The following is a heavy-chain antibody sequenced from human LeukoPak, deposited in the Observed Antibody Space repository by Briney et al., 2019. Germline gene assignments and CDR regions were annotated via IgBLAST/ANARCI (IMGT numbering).Heavy chain of an antibody. CDR1: GGSISSYY. D-gene: IGHD3-9*01. V-gene: IGHV4-34*01. CDR2: INHSGST. CDR3: ARVVRYLWYFDL. Sequence: SETLSLTCTVSGGSISSYYWSWIRQPPGKGLEWIGEINHSGSTNYNPSLKSRVTISVDTSKNQFSLKLSSVTAADTAVYYCARVVRYLWYFDLWGRGTLVTVSS. J-gene: IGHJ2*01.